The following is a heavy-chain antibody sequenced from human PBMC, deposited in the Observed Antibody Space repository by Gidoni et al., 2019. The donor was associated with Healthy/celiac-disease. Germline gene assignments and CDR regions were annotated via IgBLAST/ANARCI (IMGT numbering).Heavy chain of an antibody. V-gene: IGHV3-9*01. CDR3: AKGRKPRPYYYYMDV. J-gene: IGHJ6*03. Sequence: EVQLVESGGGLVQPGRSLRLSCAASGFTVDDYALHWVRQAPGKGLDGVSGSSWNSGSIGYADSVKGRFTISRDNAKNSLYLQMNSLRAEDTALYYCAKGRKPRPYYYYMDVWGKGTTVTVSS. CDR1: GFTVDDYA. CDR2: SSWNSGSI.